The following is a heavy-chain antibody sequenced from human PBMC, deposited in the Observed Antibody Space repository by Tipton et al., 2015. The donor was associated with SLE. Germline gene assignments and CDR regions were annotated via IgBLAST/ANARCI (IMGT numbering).Heavy chain of an antibody. V-gene: IGHV7-4-1*02. CDR1: GYTFSNYA. CDR2: INTNTGIP. Sequence: QSGAEVKKPGASVKVSCKASGYTFSNYAMNWVRQAPGQGLEWMGWINTNTGIPTYAQGFTGRFVFSLDTSVSTAYLQINSLKAEDTAVYYCARVGIAAAASLDYWGQGTLVTVSS. CDR3: ARVGIAAAASLDY. J-gene: IGHJ4*02. D-gene: IGHD6-13*01.